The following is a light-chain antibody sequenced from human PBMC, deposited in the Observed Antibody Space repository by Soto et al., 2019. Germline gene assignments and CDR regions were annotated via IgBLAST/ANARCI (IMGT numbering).Light chain of an antibody. Sequence: IVLSQSPATLSAFPGDRVTLSCRASQALNTRLAWYQHKPGQAPRXIIYDASNRATGIPARFSGSGSGTDFTLTISSLEPEDFAVYYCQQRSNWPTFGQGTKVDIK. V-gene: IGKV3-11*01. CDR2: DAS. J-gene: IGKJ1*01. CDR3: QQRSNWPT. CDR1: QALNTR.